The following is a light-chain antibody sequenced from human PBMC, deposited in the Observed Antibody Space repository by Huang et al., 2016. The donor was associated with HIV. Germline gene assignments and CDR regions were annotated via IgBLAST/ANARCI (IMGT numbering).Light chain of an antibody. Sequence: EIVLTQSPATLSLSPGERATLSCRATQNVSSYSAWYQEKPGQAPRLLSYGASNRATGIPARFSGSGSGTDFTLTISSLEPEDCAVYYCQQRSNWPQNTFGQGTKLEIK. V-gene: IGKV3-11*01. CDR1: QNVSSY. CDR3: QQRSNWPQNT. J-gene: IGKJ2*01. CDR2: GAS.